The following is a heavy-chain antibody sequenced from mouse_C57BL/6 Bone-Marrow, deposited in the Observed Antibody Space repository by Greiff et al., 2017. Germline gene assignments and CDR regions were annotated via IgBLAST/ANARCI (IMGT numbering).Heavy chain of an antibody. CDR3: ADDGYYWFAY. J-gene: IGHJ3*01. V-gene: IGHV1-22*01. CDR1: GYTFTDYN. D-gene: IGHD2-3*01. CDR2: INPNNGGT. Sequence: VQLQQSGPELVKPGASVKMSCQASGYTFTDYNMHWVKQSHGKSLEWIGYINPNNGGTSYNQKFKGKATLTVNKSSSTAYMELRSLTSEDSAVYYCADDGYYWFAYWGQGTLVTVSA.